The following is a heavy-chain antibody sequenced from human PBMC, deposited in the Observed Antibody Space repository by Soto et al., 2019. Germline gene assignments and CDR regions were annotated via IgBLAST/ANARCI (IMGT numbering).Heavy chain of an antibody. CDR1: GGSIRSYY. D-gene: IGHD3-22*01. Sequence: SETLSLTCSVSGGSIRSYYWSWIRQPPGKGLEWIGHVYYSGHTKYSPSLKSRVTISADTSKSQFSLKLSSVTAADTAVYYCARDYYYDSRGYPGAYYYGMDVWGQGTTVT. CDR2: VYYSGHT. CDR3: ARDYYYDSRGYPGAYYYGMDV. J-gene: IGHJ6*02. V-gene: IGHV4-59*01.